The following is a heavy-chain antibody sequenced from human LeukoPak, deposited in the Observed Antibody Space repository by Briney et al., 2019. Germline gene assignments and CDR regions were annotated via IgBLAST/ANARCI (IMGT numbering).Heavy chain of an antibody. CDR2: IYYSGST. CDR1: GGSTSSYY. V-gene: IGHV4-59*01. D-gene: IGHD1-1*01. CDR3: ARVGMNHFDY. Sequence: SETLSLTCTVSGGSTSSYYWSWIRQPPGKGLEWIGYIYYSGSTNYNPSLKSRVTISVDTSKNQFSLKLSSVTAADTAVYYCARVGMNHFDYWGQGTLVTVSS. J-gene: IGHJ4*02.